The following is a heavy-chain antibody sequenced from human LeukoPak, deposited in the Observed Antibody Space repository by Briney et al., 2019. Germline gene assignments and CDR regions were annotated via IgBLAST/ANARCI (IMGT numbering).Heavy chain of an antibody. CDR2: ISPYNGNT. CDR1: GYTFTSYG. D-gene: IGHD3-16*02. J-gene: IGHJ4*02. V-gene: IGHV1-18*04. Sequence: ASVKVSCKASGYTFTSYGISWVQQAPGQGLEWMGSISPYNGNTNYAERLQGRVIMTTDTSTRTAYMGLRSLRSDDTAVFYCARDQYDYVWGSYRPYFDYWGQGTLVTVSS. CDR3: ARDQYDYVWGSYRPYFDY.